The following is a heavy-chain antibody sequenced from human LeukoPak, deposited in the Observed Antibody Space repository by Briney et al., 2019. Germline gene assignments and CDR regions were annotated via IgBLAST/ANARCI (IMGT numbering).Heavy chain of an antibody. D-gene: IGHD3-16*01. J-gene: IGHJ4*02. Sequence: PGGSLRLSCAASGFTFSSYAMSWVRQAPGKGLEWVSAISGSGGSTYYAASGKGRFTISRDNSRDTLYLQMNSLRAEDTAVYYCAKGYYDYVWGSYYFDYWGQGTLVTVSS. CDR1: GFTFSSYA. CDR3: AKGYYDYVWGSYYFDY. V-gene: IGHV3-23*01. CDR2: ISGSGGST.